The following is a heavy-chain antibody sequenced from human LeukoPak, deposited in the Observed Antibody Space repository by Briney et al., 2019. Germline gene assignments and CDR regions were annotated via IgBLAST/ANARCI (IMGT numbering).Heavy chain of an antibody. CDR2: INHTGRT. CDR1: GGSFSGYY. D-gene: IGHD4-17*01. CDR3: ARKFYGDYVEPA. J-gene: IGHJ4*02. Sequence: SETLSLTCAVSGGSFSGYYWSWIRQPPGKGLEWIGEINHTGRTYYNPSLKSRVTISVDTSKNQFSLKLSSVTAADTAVYYCARKFYGDYVEPAWGQGTLVTVSS. V-gene: IGHV4-34*01.